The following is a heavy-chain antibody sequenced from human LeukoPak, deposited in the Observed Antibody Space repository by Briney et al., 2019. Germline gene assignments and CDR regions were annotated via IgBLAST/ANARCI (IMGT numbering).Heavy chain of an antibody. J-gene: IGHJ3*01. CDR3: ARDRPGGL. CDR1: GVSISSYY. CDR2: IYYGGST. V-gene: IGHV4-59*01. Sequence: PSETLSLTCTVSGVSISSYYWSWIRQPPGKGLEWIGYIYYGGSTNYNPSLKSRVSISVDMSKNQFSLKLSSVTAADTAVYYCARDRPGGLWGQGTMVTLSS.